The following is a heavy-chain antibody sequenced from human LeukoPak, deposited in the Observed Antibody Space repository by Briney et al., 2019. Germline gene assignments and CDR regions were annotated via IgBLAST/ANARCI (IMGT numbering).Heavy chain of an antibody. CDR1: GFTFSSYA. CDR2: ISGSGGST. D-gene: IGHD1-1*01. J-gene: IGHJ5*02. V-gene: IGHV3-23*01. Sequence: GGSLRLSCAASGFTFSSYAMSWVRQAPGKGLEWVSAISGSGGSTYYADSVKGRFTISRDNSKNTLYLQMNSLRAEDTAVYYCAKDPVISTGTTFPPHRFDPWGQGTLVTVSS. CDR3: AKDPVISTGTTFPPHRFDP.